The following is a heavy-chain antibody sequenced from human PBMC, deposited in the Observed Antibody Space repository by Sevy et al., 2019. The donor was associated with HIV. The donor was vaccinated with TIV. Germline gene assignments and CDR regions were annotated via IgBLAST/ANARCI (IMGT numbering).Heavy chain of an antibody. V-gene: IGHV4-39*01. CDR3: ARIPSYYYDSSVHPDY. CDR2: IYYSGST. Sequence: SETLSLTCTVSGGPISSSSYYWGWIRQPPGKGLEWIGSIYYSGSTYYNPSLKSRVTISVDTSKNQFSLKLSSVTAADTAVYYCARIPSYYYDSSVHPDYWGQGTLVTVSS. J-gene: IGHJ4*02. D-gene: IGHD3-22*01. CDR1: GGPISSSSYY.